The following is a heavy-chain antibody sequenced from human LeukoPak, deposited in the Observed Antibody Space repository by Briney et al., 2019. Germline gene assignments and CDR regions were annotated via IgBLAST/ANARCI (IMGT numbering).Heavy chain of an antibody. J-gene: IGHJ5*02. CDR1: GGSIGSSNW. Sequence: SETLSLTCAVSGGSIGSSNWWSWIRPPPGKGLEWIGYISYSGSTNYNPSLKSRVTISVDTSKNQLSLKLTSVTAADTAVYYCARHSICFDPWGQGTLVTVSS. V-gene: IGHV4-59*08. CDR3: ARHSICFDP. CDR2: ISYSGST.